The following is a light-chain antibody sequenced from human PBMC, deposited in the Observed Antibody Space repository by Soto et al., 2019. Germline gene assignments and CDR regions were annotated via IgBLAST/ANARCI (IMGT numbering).Light chain of an antibody. CDR3: QQYVSSPFT. V-gene: IGKV3-20*01. CDR1: QTVRSNY. Sequence: EIVLTQSPGTLSLSPGDRATLSCRASQTVRSNYLAWYQQKPGQAPRLVIYDTSTRATGIPDRFSGSGSETDFTLTISRLEPEDFAVYSCQQYVSSPFTFGPGTKLDIK. CDR2: DTS. J-gene: IGKJ3*01.